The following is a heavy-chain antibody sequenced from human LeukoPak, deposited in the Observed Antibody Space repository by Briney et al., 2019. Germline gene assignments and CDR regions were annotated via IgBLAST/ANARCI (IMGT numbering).Heavy chain of an antibody. Sequence: SETLSLTCAVSGGSISSSNWWSWVRQPPGKGLEWIGEIYHSGSTNYNPSLKSRVTISVDKSKNHFSLKLSSVTAADTAVYYCAREVSAADSSGWQIDYWGQGTLVTVSS. J-gene: IGHJ4*02. CDR3: AREVSAADSSGWQIDY. V-gene: IGHV4-4*02. CDR2: IYHSGST. CDR1: GGSISSSNW. D-gene: IGHD6-19*01.